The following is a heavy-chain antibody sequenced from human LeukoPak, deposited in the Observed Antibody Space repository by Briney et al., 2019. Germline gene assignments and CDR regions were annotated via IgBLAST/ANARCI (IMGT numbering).Heavy chain of an antibody. J-gene: IGHJ5*02. V-gene: IGHV1-18*01. CDR1: GYSFNNYG. CDR2: ISAYNGNT. CDR3: ARDQEITIFPSGTPFDP. Sequence: GASVKVSCKASGYSFNNYGISWVRQAPGQGLEWMGWISAYNGNTNYAQKLQGRVTMTTDTSTSTAYMELRSLRSDDTAVYYCARDQEITIFPSGTPFDPWGQGTLVTVSS. D-gene: IGHD3-9*01.